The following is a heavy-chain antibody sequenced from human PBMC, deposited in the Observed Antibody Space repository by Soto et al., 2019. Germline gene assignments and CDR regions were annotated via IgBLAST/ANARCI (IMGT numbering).Heavy chain of an antibody. CDR2: IIPLFGTT. V-gene: IGHV1-69*13. Sequence: SVKVSCKASGGTFRAYAISWVRQAPGQGLEWMGGIIPLFGTTNYAQRFQGRVTITASDSTRTASMELSSLRSEDTAVYYCATNNRASYHFDYWGQGTPVTVSS. CDR3: ATNNRASYHFDY. D-gene: IGHD3-16*02. CDR1: GGTFRAYA. J-gene: IGHJ4*02.